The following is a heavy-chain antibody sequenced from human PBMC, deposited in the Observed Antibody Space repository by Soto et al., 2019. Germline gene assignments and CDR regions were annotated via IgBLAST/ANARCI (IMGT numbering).Heavy chain of an antibody. CDR2: INHSGST. D-gene: IGHD5-12*01. Sequence: NLFLTFAVYGGSFSDYYWSWIRQPPVKGLEWIGEINHSGSTNYNPSLKSRVTISVDTSKNQFSLKLSSVTAAETAVYYCARFSIKRAYFDPWGQGTLVTVSS. V-gene: IGHV4-34*01. CDR3: ARFSIKRAYFDP. CDR1: GGSFSDYY. J-gene: IGHJ5*02.